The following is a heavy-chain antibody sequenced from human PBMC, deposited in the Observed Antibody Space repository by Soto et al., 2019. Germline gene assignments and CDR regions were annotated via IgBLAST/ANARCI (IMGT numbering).Heavy chain of an antibody. D-gene: IGHD3-16*02. Sequence: GGSLRLSCAASGFTFSNAGMSWVRQAPGKGLEWVGRIKSKTDGGTTDYAAPVKGRFTISRDDSKNTLYLQMNSLKTEDTAVYYCTTDRRYYDYIWGSYRSVNYFDYWGQGTLVTVSS. J-gene: IGHJ4*02. CDR3: TTDRRYYDYIWGSYRSVNYFDY. CDR2: IKSKTDGGTT. CDR1: GFTFSNAG. V-gene: IGHV3-15*01.